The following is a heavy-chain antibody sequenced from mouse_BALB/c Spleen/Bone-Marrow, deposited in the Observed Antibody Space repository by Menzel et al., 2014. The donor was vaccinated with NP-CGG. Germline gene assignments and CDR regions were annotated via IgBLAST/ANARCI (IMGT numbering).Heavy chain of an antibody. D-gene: IGHD1-1*01. J-gene: IGHJ1*01. V-gene: IGHV2-9-2*01. CDR3: VRDYYGSYFDV. CDR2: IWTGGVT. CDR1: GFSLTSYD. Sequence: LVESGPGLVAPSQSLSITCTVSGFSLTSYDISWIRQPPGKGLEWLGVIWTGGVTNYNSAFMSRLSISKDNSKSQVSLKMNSLQTDDTAIYYCVRDYYGSYFDVWGAGTTVTVSS.